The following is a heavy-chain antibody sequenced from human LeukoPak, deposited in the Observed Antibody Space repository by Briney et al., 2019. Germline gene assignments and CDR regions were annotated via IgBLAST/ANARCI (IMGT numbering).Heavy chain of an antibody. V-gene: IGHV4-61*02. CDR3: ARAYSSSWYFNWFDP. Sequence: PSETLSLTCTVSGDSISSGSYYWSWIRQPAGKGLEWIGRIYGRGGSNYNPSLKSRVTISIDKSKNQFSLKLSSVTAADTAVYYCARAYSSSWYFNWFDPWGQGTLVTVSS. CDR2: IYGRGGS. D-gene: IGHD6-13*01. CDR1: GDSISSGSYY. J-gene: IGHJ5*02.